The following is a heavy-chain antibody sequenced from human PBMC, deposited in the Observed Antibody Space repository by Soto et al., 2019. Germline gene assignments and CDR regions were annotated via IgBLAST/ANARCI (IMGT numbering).Heavy chain of an antibody. CDR1: GGSLSDYF. J-gene: IGHJ6*03. V-gene: IGHV4-34*01. Sequence: QVQLQQWGAGLLKPSETLSLTCVVSGGSLSDYFWSWIRQPPGIALEWIGEINHLGSINYNPSLKSRVSMSVDTSKNQFSLTLNSVTAADTASYYCARGGISHWAYFYYMDVWYRGTTVSVSS. CDR3: ARGGISHWAYFYYMDV. D-gene: IGHD2-21*01. CDR2: INHLGSI.